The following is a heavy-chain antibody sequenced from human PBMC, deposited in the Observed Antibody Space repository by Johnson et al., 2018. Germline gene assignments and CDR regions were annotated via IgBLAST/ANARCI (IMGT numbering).Heavy chain of an antibody. D-gene: IGHD4-23*01. Sequence: EVQLLESGGGLVQPGGSLRLSCAASGFIFNNYWMTWVRQAPGKGLEWVANMKQDGSEKYYVDSVKGRFTISRDNAKNTLYMQMNSLRVEDTAVYYCAKDRWKRRHDYHMDVWGNGTTVTVSS. V-gene: IGHV3-7*01. CDR2: MKQDGSEK. CDR3: AKDRWKRRHDYHMDV. J-gene: IGHJ6*03. CDR1: GFIFNNYW.